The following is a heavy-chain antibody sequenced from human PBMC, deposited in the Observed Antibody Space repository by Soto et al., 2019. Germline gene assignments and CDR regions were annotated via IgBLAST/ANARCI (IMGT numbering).Heavy chain of an antibody. CDR1: GYSFTNND. CDR3: VRMETFGSLNWFYP. D-gene: IGHD3-16*01. Sequence: ASVKVSCTASGYSFTNNDVSWVRQATGQGLEWMGWMNHGSGDTGYAQKSQGRVTMTRDISIATAYLELSSLRSDETAIYYFVRMETFGSLNWFYPWGPGTLVTGPS. CDR2: MNHGSGDT. V-gene: IGHV1-8*01. J-gene: IGHJ5*02.